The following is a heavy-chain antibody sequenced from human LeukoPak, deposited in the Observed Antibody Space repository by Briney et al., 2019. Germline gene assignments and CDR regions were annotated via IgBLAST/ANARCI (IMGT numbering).Heavy chain of an antibody. V-gene: IGHV1-2*02. Sequence: ASVKVSCKASGYTFTGYYMHWVRQAPGQGLEWMGWINPNSGGTNYAQKFQGRVTMTRDTSISTAYMELSRLRSDDTAVYYCARGIYGGNSPLVDYWGQGTLVAVSS. CDR3: ARGIYGGNSPLVDY. D-gene: IGHD4-23*01. CDR1: GYTFTGYY. J-gene: IGHJ4*02. CDR2: INPNSGGT.